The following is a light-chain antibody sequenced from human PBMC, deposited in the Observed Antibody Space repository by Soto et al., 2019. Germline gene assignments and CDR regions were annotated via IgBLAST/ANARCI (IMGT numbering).Light chain of an antibody. J-gene: IGKJ1*01. CDR2: DGS. V-gene: IGKV1-5*03. CDR3: QQYKTYSRT. Sequence: DIQMTQSPSTLSASVGDRIIITCRASQSINTWLAWYQQKPGEAPKLLIYDGSTLERGVPSRFSGSGSGTEFTLTISRLQPDDFATFYCQQYKTYSRTFG. CDR1: QSINTW.